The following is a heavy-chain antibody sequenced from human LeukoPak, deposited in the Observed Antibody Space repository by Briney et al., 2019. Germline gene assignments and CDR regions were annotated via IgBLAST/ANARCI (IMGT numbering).Heavy chain of an antibody. V-gene: IGHV4-34*01. CDR1: GGSFSGYY. Sequence: SETLSLTCAVYGGSFSGYYWSWIRQPPGKGLEWIGEIKHSGSTNYNPSLKSRVTISVDTSKNQFSLKLSSVTPEDTAVYYCTRAYYYDSGGSLNWFDPWGQGTLVTVSS. CDR3: TRAYYYDSGGSLNWFDP. D-gene: IGHD3-22*01. J-gene: IGHJ5*02. CDR2: IKHSGST.